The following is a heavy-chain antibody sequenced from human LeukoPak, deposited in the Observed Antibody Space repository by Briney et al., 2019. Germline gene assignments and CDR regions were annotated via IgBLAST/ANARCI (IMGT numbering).Heavy chain of an antibody. CDR3: ATVRDGYNYAHFDY. J-gene: IGHJ4*02. CDR1: GYAFTSYY. D-gene: IGHD5-24*01. Sequence: ASAKVSCKASGYAFTSYYMHWVRHAPGQGLECMGIVNRGGGSKSYAQKFQGRVTMTTDTSTSTVYKELGSLRSEDTAVYYCATVRDGYNYAHFDYWGKGTLVTVSS. V-gene: IGHV1-46*01. CDR2: VNRGGGSK.